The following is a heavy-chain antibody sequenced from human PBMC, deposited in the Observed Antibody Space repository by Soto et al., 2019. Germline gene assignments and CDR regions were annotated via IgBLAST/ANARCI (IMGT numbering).Heavy chain of an antibody. J-gene: IGHJ2*01. V-gene: IGHV4-31*03. CDR2: IYYSGST. Sequence: QVQLQESGPGLVKPSQTLSLTCTVSGGSISSGGYYWSWIRQQPGKGLEWIGYIYYSGSTYYNPSLKSRVPISVDTSKNQFSLKLSSVTAADTAVYYCARDSPRPYYWYFDLWGRGTLVTVSS. CDR3: ARDSPRPYYWYFDL. D-gene: IGHD2-21*01. CDR1: GGSISSGGYY.